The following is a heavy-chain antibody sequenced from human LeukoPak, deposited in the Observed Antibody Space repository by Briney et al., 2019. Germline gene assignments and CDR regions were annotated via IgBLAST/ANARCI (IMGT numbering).Heavy chain of an antibody. CDR1: GFTINIYS. J-gene: IGHJ5*02. D-gene: IGHD3-10*01. V-gene: IGHV3-48*01. CDR2: ISSSSSAI. Sequence: GGSLRLSCAASGFTINIYSMNWVRQAPGKGLEWVSYISSSSSAIFYADSVKGRFTISRDNAKNSVYLQMNSLRAEDTAVYYCARTALSGNNNWFDPWGQGTLVTVSS. CDR3: ARTALSGNNNWFDP.